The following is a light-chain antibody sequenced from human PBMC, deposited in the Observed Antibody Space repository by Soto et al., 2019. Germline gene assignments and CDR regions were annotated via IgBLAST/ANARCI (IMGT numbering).Light chain of an antibody. CDR3: QQYSGYPFT. J-gene: IGKJ3*01. V-gene: IGKV1-5*03. Sequence: DIQMTQSPSTLSASVGDRVTITCRASQSISSWLAWYQQKPGKAPKLLIYKASSLESGVPSRFSGSGSGTEFTLTSSSLQPDDFATYFCQQYSGYPFTFGPGTKVDIK. CDR1: QSISSW. CDR2: KAS.